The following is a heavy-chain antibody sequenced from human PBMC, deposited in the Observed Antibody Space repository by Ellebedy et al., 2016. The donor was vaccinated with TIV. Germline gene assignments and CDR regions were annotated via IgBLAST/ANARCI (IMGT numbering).Heavy chain of an antibody. CDR3: ARGYPRITMVRGPFYYFDY. CDR1: GGSISSGGYY. J-gene: IGHJ4*02. D-gene: IGHD3-10*01. Sequence: SETLSLTXTVSGGSISSGGYYWSWIRQHPGKGLEWIGYIYYSGSTYYNPSLKSRVTISVDTSKNQFSLKLSSVTAADTAVYYCARGYPRITMVRGPFYYFDYWGQGTLVTVSS. CDR2: IYYSGST. V-gene: IGHV4-31*03.